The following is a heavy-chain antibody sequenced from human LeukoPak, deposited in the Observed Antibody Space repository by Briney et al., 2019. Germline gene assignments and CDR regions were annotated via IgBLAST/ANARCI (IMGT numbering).Heavy chain of an antibody. J-gene: IGHJ4*02. Sequence: PGRSVRLSCAASGFTFISYTMHWVRQAPGKGLEWVALTSSDGDKYFADSVQGRFTISRDNSRNTVYLQLGSLRPDDTAVYYCARERGIRALYFDNWGQGTLVTVSS. CDR1: GFTFISYT. V-gene: IGHV3-30*04. D-gene: IGHD3-16*01. CDR2: TSSDGDK. CDR3: ARERGIRALYFDN.